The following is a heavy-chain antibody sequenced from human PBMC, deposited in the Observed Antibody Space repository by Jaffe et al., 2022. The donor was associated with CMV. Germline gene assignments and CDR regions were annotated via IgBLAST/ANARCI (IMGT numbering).Heavy chain of an antibody. Sequence: QVQLVQSGAEVKKPGASVKVSCKASGYTFTSYGISWVRQAPGQGLEWMGWISAYNGNTNYAQKLQGRVTMTTDTSTSTAYMELRSLRSDDTAVYYCARAELLLWSGPTPGQGWFDPWGQGTLVTVSS. CDR1: GYTFTSYG. V-gene: IGHV1-18*01. CDR2: ISAYNGNT. J-gene: IGHJ5*02. D-gene: IGHD3-10*02. CDR3: ARAELLLWSGPTPGQGWFDP.